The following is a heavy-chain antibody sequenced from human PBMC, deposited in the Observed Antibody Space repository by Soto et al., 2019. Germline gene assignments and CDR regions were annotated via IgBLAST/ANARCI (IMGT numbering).Heavy chain of an antibody. J-gene: IGHJ6*03. D-gene: IGHD6-13*01. CDR2: ISYDGSNK. CDR1: GFTFSSYG. CDR3: AKDQGSSWFYYYYMDV. V-gene: IGHV3-30*18. Sequence: QVQLVESGGGVVQPGRSLRLSCAASGFTFSSYGMHWVRQAPGKGLEWVAVISYDGSNKYYADSVKGRFTISRDNSKNTLYLQMNSLRAEDTAVYYCAKDQGSSWFYYYYMDVWGKGTTVTVSS.